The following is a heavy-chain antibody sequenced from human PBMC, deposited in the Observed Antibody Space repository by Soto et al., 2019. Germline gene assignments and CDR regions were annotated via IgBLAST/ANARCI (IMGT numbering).Heavy chain of an antibody. CDR2: IKSKTDGGTT. CDR1: GFTFSNAW. J-gene: IGHJ4*02. D-gene: IGHD6-13*01. Sequence: GGSLRLSCAASGFTFSNAWMSWVRQAPGKGLEWVGRIKSKTDGGTTDYAAPVKGRFTISRDDSKNTLYLQMNSLKTEDTAVYYCTTVEQQLDRQFDYWGQGTLVTVSS. V-gene: IGHV3-15*01. CDR3: TTVEQQLDRQFDY.